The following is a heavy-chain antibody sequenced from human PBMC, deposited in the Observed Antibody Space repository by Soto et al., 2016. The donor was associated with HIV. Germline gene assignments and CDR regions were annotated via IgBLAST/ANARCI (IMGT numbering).Heavy chain of an antibody. Sequence: QVQLVQSGAEVKKPGASVKVSCKASGYTFTSYYMHWARQAPGQGLEWMGIINPRVGSTGYAQKFQGRFTMTRDTSTSTVYMELNSLRSEDTAVYYCAREDQVVPATTGGLCYWGQGTLVTVSS. CDR2: INPRVGST. V-gene: IGHV1-46*01. D-gene: IGHD2-2*01. CDR1: GYTFTSYY. J-gene: IGHJ4*02. CDR3: AREDQVVPATTGGLCY.